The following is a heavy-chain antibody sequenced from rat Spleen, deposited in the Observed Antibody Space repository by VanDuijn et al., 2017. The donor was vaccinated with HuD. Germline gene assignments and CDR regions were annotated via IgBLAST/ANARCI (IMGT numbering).Heavy chain of an antibody. J-gene: IGHJ2*01. CDR1: GFTFSSYG. D-gene: IGHD1-1*01. Sequence: EVQLVESGGGLVQPGNSLKLSCAASGFTFSSYGMTWVRQAPTKGLEWVASITNAIGRTYYPDSVKGRFTISRDTAQNTLYLQMNSPTSEDTATYYCSRRDYYSGDRGVFDYWGQGVMVTVSS. V-gene: IGHV5S13*01. CDR2: ITNAIGRT. CDR3: SRRDYYSGDRGVFDY.